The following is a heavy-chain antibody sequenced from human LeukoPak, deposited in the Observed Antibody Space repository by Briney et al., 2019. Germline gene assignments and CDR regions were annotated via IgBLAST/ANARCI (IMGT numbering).Heavy chain of an antibody. Sequence: PGGSLRLSCAASGFTFSSYAMSWVRQAPGKGLEWVSTISGSGGSTYYADSVKGRFTISRDNSKNTLYLQMNSLRAEDTAVYYCARGPHRIYDYIWGSYRSYYFDYWGQGTLVTVSS. CDR1: GFTFSSYA. J-gene: IGHJ4*02. D-gene: IGHD3-16*02. V-gene: IGHV3-23*01. CDR3: ARGPHRIYDYIWGSYRSYYFDY. CDR2: ISGSGGST.